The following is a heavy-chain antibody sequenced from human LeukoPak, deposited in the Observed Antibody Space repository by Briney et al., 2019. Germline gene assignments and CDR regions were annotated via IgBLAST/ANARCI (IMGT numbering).Heavy chain of an antibody. Sequence: GGSLRLSCAASGFTFSSYGMHWVRQAPGKGLEWVSSISSSSSYIYYADSVKGRFTISRDNAKNSLYLQMNSLRAEDTAVYYCAHGYDSSGSYAFDIWGQGTMVTVSS. CDR3: AHGYDSSGSYAFDI. CDR1: GFTFSSYG. J-gene: IGHJ3*02. CDR2: ISSSSSYI. V-gene: IGHV3-21*01. D-gene: IGHD3-22*01.